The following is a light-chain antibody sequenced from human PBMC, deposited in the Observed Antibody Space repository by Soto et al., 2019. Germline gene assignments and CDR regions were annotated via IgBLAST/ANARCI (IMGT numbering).Light chain of an antibody. V-gene: IGKV1-6*01. J-gene: IGKJ4*01. CDR3: IQDYNYPLT. CDR2: AAY. Sequence: AIQMTQSPSSLSASVGDRVTITCRASQGIRNDLGWYQQKPGKAHKLLIYAAYSLQSGVPSRFSGSGSGTDFTLTIRSLQPEDFATYYCIQDYNYPLTFGGGTKVDIK. CDR1: QGIRND.